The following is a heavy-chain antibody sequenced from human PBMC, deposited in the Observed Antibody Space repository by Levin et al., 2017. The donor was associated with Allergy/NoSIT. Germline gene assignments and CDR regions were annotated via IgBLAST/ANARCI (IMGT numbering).Heavy chain of an antibody. Sequence: SVKVSCKASGGTFSNHAICWVRQAPGQGLEWMGGIMPSYGTTNYAQKFQGYVTITADDSTSTAYLDLSSLRSEDTAVDYCARFYGLGSYYAFDIWGQGTMVTVSS. J-gene: IGHJ3*02. CDR1: GGTFSNHA. CDR2: IMPSYGTT. D-gene: IGHD3-10*01. CDR3: ARFYGLGSYYAFDI. V-gene: IGHV1-69*13.